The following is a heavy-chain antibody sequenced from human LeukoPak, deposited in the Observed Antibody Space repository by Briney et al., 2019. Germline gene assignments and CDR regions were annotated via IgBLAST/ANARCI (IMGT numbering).Heavy chain of an antibody. CDR2: INQDGSAT. CDR1: GFSFSNYW. J-gene: IGHJ4*02. D-gene: IGHD6-6*01. Sequence: SGGSLRVSCAASGFSFSNYWMSWVRQAPGKGLEWLANINQDGSATYYVDSVEGRFTISRDNAKNSLYLQMNSLRAGDTAVYYCARIGYSSSSFDYWGQGILVTVAS. CDR3: ARIGYSSSSFDY. V-gene: IGHV3-7*01.